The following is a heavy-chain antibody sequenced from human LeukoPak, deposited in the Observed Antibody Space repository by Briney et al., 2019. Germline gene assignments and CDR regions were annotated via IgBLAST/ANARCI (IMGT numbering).Heavy chain of an antibody. CDR2: IYTSGST. Sequence: SETLPLTCTVSGDSISSGSYYWSWIRQPAGKGLEWIGRIYTSGSTNYNPSLKSRVTISVDTYKNQFSLKLSSVTAADTAVYYCARAVPRYYGSVSYNYWGQGTLVTVSS. CDR3: ARAVPRYYGSVSYNY. J-gene: IGHJ4*02. D-gene: IGHD3-10*01. CDR1: GDSISSGSYY. V-gene: IGHV4-61*02.